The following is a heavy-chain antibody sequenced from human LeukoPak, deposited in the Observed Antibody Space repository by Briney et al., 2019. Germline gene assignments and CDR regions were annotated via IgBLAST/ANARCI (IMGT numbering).Heavy chain of an antibody. D-gene: IGHD3-22*01. CDR3: TRSSGGYYSDC. CDR2: IRSKANSYAT. CDR1: GLTFSNSA. J-gene: IGHJ4*02. Sequence: GGSLRLSCAVSGLTFSNSAMHWVRQASGKGLEWVGRIRSKANSYATAYAASVKGRFTISRDDSKNTAYLQMNSLKTEDTAVYYCTRSSGGYYSDCWGQGTLVTVSS. V-gene: IGHV3-73*01.